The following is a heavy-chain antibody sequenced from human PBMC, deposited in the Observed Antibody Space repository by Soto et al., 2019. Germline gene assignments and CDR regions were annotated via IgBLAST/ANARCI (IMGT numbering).Heavy chain of an antibody. J-gene: IGHJ3*02. CDR1: GDSITSGDYY. D-gene: IGHD7-27*01. Sequence: SETLSLTCTVSGDSITSGDYYWSWIRQPPGKGLEWIGYIYNSGSTNYSPSLKSRVTISVDTSKNQFSLKLSSVTAADTAVYYCARLWGLDAFDIWGQGTMVTVSS. CDR3: ARLWGLDAFDI. CDR2: IYNSGST. V-gene: IGHV4-61*08.